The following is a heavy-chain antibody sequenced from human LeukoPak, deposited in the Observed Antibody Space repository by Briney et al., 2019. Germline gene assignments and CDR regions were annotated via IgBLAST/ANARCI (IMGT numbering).Heavy chain of an antibody. CDR1: GFTFSNAW. Sequence: GGSLTLSCAASGFTFSNAWMSWVRQGPEKGLEWVGRIKSKTDGGTTDYAAPVKGRFAISRDDSKNTLYLQLNSLRDEDTAVYYCVKDVRLREYFHHWGQGTLVTVSS. D-gene: IGHD3-10*02. J-gene: IGHJ1*01. CDR3: VKDVRLREYFHH. CDR2: IKSKTDGGTT. V-gene: IGHV3-15*01.